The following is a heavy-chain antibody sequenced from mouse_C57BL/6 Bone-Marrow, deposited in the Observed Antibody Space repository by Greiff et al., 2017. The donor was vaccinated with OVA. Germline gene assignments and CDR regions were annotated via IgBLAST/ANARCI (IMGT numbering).Heavy chain of an antibody. CDR1: GFNIKDDY. CDR2: IDPENGDT. J-gene: IGHJ3*01. CDR3: TLYYYGSSSFAY. D-gene: IGHD1-1*01. V-gene: IGHV14-4*01. Sequence: EVKLVESGAELVRPGASVKLSCTASGFNIKDDYMHWVKQRPEQGLEWIGWIDPENGDTEYASKFQGKATITADTSSNTAYLQLSSLTSEDTAVYYCTLYYYGSSSFAYWGQGTLVTVSA.